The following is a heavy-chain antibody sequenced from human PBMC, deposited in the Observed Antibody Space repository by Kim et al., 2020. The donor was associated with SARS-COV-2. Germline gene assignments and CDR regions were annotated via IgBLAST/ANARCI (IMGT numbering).Heavy chain of an antibody. J-gene: IGHJ4*02. V-gene: IGHV3-23*01. D-gene: IGHD1-1*01. CDR3: AKSTTAEHVFDY. CDR2: VSNSGDST. Sequence: GGSLRLSCAASGFTFSSYAMNWVRQAPGKGLEWVSVVSNSGDSTYYADSVKGRFTISRDNSKNTLYLQVNSLRAEDTAVYFCAKSTTAEHVFDYWGQGTLVTVSS. CDR1: GFTFSSYA.